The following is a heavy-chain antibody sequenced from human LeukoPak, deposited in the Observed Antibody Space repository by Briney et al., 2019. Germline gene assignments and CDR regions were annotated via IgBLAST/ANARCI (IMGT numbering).Heavy chain of an antibody. CDR2: INHSGST. D-gene: IGHD6-13*01. CDR3: ARAVYSSSWYSFDY. J-gene: IGHJ4*02. CDR1: GGSFSGYY. V-gene: IGHV4-34*01. Sequence: SETLSLTCAVYGGSFSGYYWSWIRQPPGKGREWVGEINHSGSTNYNPSLKSRVTISVDTSKNQFSLKLSSVTAADTAVYYCARAVYSSSWYSFDYWGQGTLVTVSS.